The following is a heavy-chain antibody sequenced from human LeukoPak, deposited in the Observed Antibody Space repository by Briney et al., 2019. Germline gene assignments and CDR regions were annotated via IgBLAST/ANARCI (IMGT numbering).Heavy chain of an antibody. CDR3: ARDRAALDY. CDR2: IYTSGST. V-gene: IGHV4-61*02. CDR1: GGSISSGSYY. D-gene: IGHD6-6*01. J-gene: IGHJ4*02. Sequence: MASQTLSLTCTVSGGSISSGSYYWSWIRQPAGKGLEWIGRIYTSGSTNYNPSLKSRVTMSVDTSKNQFSLKLSSVAAADTAVYYCARDRAALDYWGQGTLVTVSS.